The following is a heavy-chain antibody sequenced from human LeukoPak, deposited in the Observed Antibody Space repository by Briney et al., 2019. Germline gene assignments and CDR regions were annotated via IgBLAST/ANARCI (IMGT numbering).Heavy chain of an antibody. CDR2: ISAYNGNT. V-gene: IGHV1-18*01. Sequence: ASVKVSCKASGYTFTSYGISWVRRAPGQGLEWMGWISAYNGNTNYAQKLQGRVTMTTDTSTSTAYMELRSLRSDDTAVYYCARGASAFTIFGVETFDYWGQGTLVTVSS. CDR1: GYTFTSYG. CDR3: ARGASAFTIFGVETFDY. J-gene: IGHJ4*02. D-gene: IGHD3-3*01.